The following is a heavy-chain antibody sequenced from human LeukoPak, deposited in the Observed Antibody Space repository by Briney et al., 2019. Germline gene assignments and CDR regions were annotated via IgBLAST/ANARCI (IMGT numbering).Heavy chain of an antibody. CDR2: ISSSSSYI. J-gene: IGHJ4*02. CDR1: GFTFSSYR. Sequence: GGSLRLSCAASGFTFSSYRMNWVRQVPGKGLEWVSSISSSSSYIYYADSVKGRFTISRDNAKNSLYLQMNSLRAEDTALYYCAKVPYCSGGTCYVYFDYWGQGTLVTVSS. CDR3: AKVPYCSGGTCYVYFDY. V-gene: IGHV3-21*04. D-gene: IGHD2-15*01.